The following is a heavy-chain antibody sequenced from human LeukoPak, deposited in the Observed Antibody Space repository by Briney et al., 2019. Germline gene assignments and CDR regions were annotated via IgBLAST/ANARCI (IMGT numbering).Heavy chain of an antibody. D-gene: IGHD1-26*01. CDR1: GYSFTSYW. CDR3: ARHLYQDDSGGANGY. J-gene: IGHJ4*02. CDR2: IYPGDSDT. V-gene: IGHV5-51*01. Sequence: GESLKISCKGSGYSFTSYWIGWMRQMPGKGLEWMGIIYPGDSDTRYSPSFQGQVTISADKSISTAYLQWSSLRASDTAIYYCARHLYQDDSGGANGYWGQGTLVTVSS.